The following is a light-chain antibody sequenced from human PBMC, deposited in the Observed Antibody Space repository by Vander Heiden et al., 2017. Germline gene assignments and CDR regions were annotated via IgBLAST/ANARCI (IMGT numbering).Light chain of an antibody. J-gene: IGLJ3*02. V-gene: IGLV1-40*01. CDR3: QSYDSSLSNWV. CDR2: TNI. CDR1: NSHTGWGDS. Sequence: QSMTTQPPSVSGAPGQRVTISCAVSNSHTGWGDSVPWYQHLPGTAPNLLIHTNITRPSCIPYRFSGSQSGTSASLTITVLQAEDEDDYYCQSYDSSLSNWVFGVGTKLTVL.